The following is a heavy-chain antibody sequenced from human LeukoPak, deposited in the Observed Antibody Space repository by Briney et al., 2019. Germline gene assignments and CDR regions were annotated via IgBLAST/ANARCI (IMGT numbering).Heavy chain of an antibody. CDR2: MDPNSGNT. Sequence: ASVKVSCKTSGYTLISHDINWVRQATGQGLEWMGWMDPNSGNTGYAQRFQGRVTLTRSTSLSEAYMELTSLKFEDTAVYYCARVQGSDTSGSFDHWGQGTLVTVSS. V-gene: IGHV1-8*01. J-gene: IGHJ4*02. CDR1: GYTLISHD. CDR3: ARVQGSDTSGSFDH. D-gene: IGHD1-26*01.